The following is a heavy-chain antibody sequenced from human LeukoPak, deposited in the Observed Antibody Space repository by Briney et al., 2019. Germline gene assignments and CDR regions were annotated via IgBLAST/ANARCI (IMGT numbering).Heavy chain of an antibody. CDR3: ARDLTVVVPAADLYYYYGMDV. V-gene: IGHV1-69*04. Sequence: SVTVSCKASGGTFSSYAISWVRQAPGQGLEWMGRIIPILGIANYAQKFQGRVTITADKSTSTAYMELSSLRSEDTAVYYCARDLTVVVPAADLYYYYGMDVWGQGTTVTVSS. J-gene: IGHJ6*02. CDR1: GGTFSSYA. CDR2: IIPILGIA. D-gene: IGHD2-2*01.